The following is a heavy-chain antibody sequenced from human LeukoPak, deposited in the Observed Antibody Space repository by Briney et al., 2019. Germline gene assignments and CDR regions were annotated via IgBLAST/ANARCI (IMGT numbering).Heavy chain of an antibody. CDR1: XXXXXGYX. J-gene: IGHJ4*02. CDR2: INPNSGGT. D-gene: IGHD3-10*01. V-gene: IGHV1-2*06. CDR3: ANFRMVRGVQY. Sequence: VXVSCTASXXXXXGYXXHWVXXAXGQXXEWMGRINPNSGGTNYAQKFQGRVTMTRDTSISTAYMELSRLRSDDTAVYYCANFRMVRGVQYWGQGTLVTVSS.